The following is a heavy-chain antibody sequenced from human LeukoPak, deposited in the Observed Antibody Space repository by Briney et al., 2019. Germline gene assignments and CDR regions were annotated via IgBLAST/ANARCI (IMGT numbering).Heavy chain of an antibody. V-gene: IGHV3-21*01. CDR2: ISSGRSYI. CDR1: GFTFSSYG. J-gene: IGHJ3*02. CDR3: ARVGPRDFWSAKNGYDAFDI. D-gene: IGHD3-3*01. Sequence: GGSLRLSCAASGFTFSSYGMSWVRQAPGKGLEWVSSISSGRSYIYYADSVKGRFTISRDNAKTSLYVQMNSLRAEDTAVYYCARVGPRDFWSAKNGYDAFDIWGQGTMVTVSS.